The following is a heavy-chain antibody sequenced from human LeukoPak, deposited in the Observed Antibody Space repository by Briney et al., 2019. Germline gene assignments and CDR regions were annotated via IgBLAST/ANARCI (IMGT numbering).Heavy chain of an antibody. V-gene: IGHV3-30*03. D-gene: IGHD3/OR15-3a*01. CDR1: GFTFSSYG. Sequence: GGSLRLSCAASGFTFSSYGMHWVRQAPGKGLEWVAAISYDGSNKYYADSVKGRFTISRDNAKNSLYLQMNSLRAEDTAVYYCARWTTPRDYWGQGTLVTVSS. J-gene: IGHJ4*02. CDR2: ISYDGSNK. CDR3: ARWTTPRDY.